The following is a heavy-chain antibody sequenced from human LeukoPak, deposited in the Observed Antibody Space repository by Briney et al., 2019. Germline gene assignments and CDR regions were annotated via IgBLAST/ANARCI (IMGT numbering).Heavy chain of an antibody. Sequence: GGSLRPSCAASGFTFSSYWMHWVRQAPGKGLVWVSRINSDGSSTSYADSVKGRFTISRDNAKNTLYLQMNSLRAEDTAVYYCARDLIIEQLGYYYGMDVWGQGTTVTVSS. CDR2: INSDGSST. V-gene: IGHV3-74*01. D-gene: IGHD6-6*01. CDR3: ARDLIIEQLGYYYGMDV. CDR1: GFTFSSYW. J-gene: IGHJ6*02.